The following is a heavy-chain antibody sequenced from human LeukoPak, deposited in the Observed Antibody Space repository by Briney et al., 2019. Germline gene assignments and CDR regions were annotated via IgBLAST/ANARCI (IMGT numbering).Heavy chain of an antibody. CDR1: GYTFTGYY. J-gene: IGHJ5*02. CDR2: INPNSGGT. Sequence: ASVKVSCKASGYTFTGYYMHWVRQAPGQGLEWMGWINPNSGGTNYAQKFQGRVTMTRDTSISTAYMEPSRLRSDDTAVYYCARSLPNIRFLELYNWFDPWGQGTLVTVSS. CDR3: ARSLPNIRFLELYNWFDP. D-gene: IGHD3-3*01. V-gene: IGHV1-2*02.